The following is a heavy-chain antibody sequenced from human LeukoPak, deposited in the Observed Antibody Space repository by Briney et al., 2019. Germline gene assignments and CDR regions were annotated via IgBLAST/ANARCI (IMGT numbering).Heavy chain of an antibody. CDR2: ISDSGNS. J-gene: IGHJ5*02. CDR1: GGSISSRSYY. Sequence: PSETLSLTCTVSGGSISSRSYYWGWIRQPPGKGLVWIGKISDSGNSYYSPSLRSRVTISIDTSKNQFSLKLSSVTATDTAVYYCARVDRPHWFDPWGQGTLVTVSS. CDR3: ARVDRPHWFDP. V-gene: IGHV4-39*01.